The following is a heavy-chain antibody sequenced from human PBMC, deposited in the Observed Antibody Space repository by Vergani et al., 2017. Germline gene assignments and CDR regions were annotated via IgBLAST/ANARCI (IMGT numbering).Heavy chain of an antibody. CDR2: ISYDGSNK. D-gene: IGHD4-17*01. Sequence: VQVVESGGGLIQPGGSLRLSCAASGFTVSSNYMSWVRQAPGKGLEWVAVISYDGSNKYYADSVKGRFTISRDNSKNTLYLQMNSLRAEDTAVYYCASADYGDLGFDYWGQGTLVTVSS. CDR3: ASADYGDLGFDY. V-gene: IGHV3-30*03. CDR1: GFTVSSNY. J-gene: IGHJ4*02.